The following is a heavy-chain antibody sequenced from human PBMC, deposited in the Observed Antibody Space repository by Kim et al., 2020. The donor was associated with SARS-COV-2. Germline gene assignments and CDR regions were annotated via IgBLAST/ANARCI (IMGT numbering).Heavy chain of an antibody. J-gene: IGHJ4*02. D-gene: IGHD1-1*01. V-gene: IGHV3-23*01. CDR2: T. CDR3: VKNPTSDYFDY. Sequence: TYYADSVKGRFTISRDNSKNTLYLQMNSLRAEDTAVYYCVKNPTSDYFDYWGQGTLVTVSS.